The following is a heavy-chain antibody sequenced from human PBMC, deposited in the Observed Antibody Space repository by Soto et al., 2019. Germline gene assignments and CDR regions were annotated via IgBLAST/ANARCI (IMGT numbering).Heavy chain of an antibody. V-gene: IGHV1-3*01. Sequence: AASVKVSCKASGYTFTSYAMHWVRQAPGQRLEWMGWINAGNGNTKYSQKFQGRVTITRDTSASTAYMELSSLRSEDTAVYYCATPFLPVHDILTGTNLNYWGQGTLVTVS. D-gene: IGHD3-9*01. CDR3: ATPFLPVHDILTGTNLNY. CDR1: GYTFTSYA. CDR2: INAGNGNT. J-gene: IGHJ4*02.